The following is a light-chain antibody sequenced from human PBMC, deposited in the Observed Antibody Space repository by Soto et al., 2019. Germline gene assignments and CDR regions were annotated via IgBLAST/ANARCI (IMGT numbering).Light chain of an antibody. CDR3: QQYNSYLMYT. CDR2: KAS. J-gene: IGKJ2*01. Sequence: DIQMTQSPSTLSASVGDRVTITCRASQSISSWLAWYQQKPGKAPKLLIYKASSLESGVPSRFSGSESGTEFTLTISSLQPDDFATYYCQQYNSYLMYTFGQGTKLEIK. V-gene: IGKV1-5*03. CDR1: QSISSW.